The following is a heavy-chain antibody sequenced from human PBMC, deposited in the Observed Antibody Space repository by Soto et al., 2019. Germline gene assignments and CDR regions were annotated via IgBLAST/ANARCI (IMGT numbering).Heavy chain of an antibody. CDR3: GRAAAGSIAGALDY. CDR2: IYHSGST. J-gene: IGHJ4*02. D-gene: IGHD6-13*01. Sequence: QLQLQESGSGLVKPSQTLSLTCAVSGGSISSGGYSWSWIRQPPGKGLEWIGYIYHSGSTYYNPSLKSRVTSSVDRSKNQFSPELSSVTAADTAVYYCGRAAAGSIAGALDYWGQGTLVTVSS. V-gene: IGHV4-30-2*01. CDR1: GGSISSGGYS.